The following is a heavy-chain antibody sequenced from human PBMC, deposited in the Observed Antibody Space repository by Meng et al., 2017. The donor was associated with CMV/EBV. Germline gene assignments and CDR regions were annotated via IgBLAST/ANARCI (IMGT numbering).Heavy chain of an antibody. J-gene: IGHJ4*02. CDR1: GFTFDAYG. Sequence: GGSLRLSCAASGFTFDAYGMSWVRQAPGKGLEWVSGINWNGGSTGYADSVKGRFTISRDNAKNSLYLQMNSLRAEDTALYYCARAQSRSYATTPFDYWGQGTLVTVSS. CDR2: INWNGGST. CDR3: ARAQSRSYATTPFDY. D-gene: IGHD1-26*01. V-gene: IGHV3-20*04.